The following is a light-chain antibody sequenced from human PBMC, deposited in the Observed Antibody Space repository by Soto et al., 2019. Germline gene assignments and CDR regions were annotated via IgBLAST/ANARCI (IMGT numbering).Light chain of an antibody. V-gene: IGLV2-8*01. CDR3: SSYAGSNNYV. CDR1: SSDVGGYNY. J-gene: IGLJ1*01. CDR2: EVS. Sequence: QSVLTQPPSASGSPGQSVTISCTGTSSDVGGYNYVSWYQQPPGKAPKLMIYEVSKRPSGVPDRFSGSKSGNPASLTVSGLQAEDEADYYCSSYAGSNNYVFGTGTKVTVL.